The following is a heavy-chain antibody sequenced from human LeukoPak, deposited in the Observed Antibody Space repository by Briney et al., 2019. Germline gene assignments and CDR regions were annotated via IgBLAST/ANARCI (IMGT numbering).Heavy chain of an antibody. CDR3: ARDTAMAKYYFDY. V-gene: IGHV1-69*04. CDR1: GGTFSSYA. CDR2: IIPILGIA. Sequence: ASVKVSCKASGGTFSSYAISWVRQAPGQGLEWMGRIIPILGIANYAQKFQGRVTITADKSTSTAYMELRSLRSDDTAVYYCARDTAMAKYYFDYWGQGTLVTVSS. J-gene: IGHJ4*02. D-gene: IGHD5-18*01.